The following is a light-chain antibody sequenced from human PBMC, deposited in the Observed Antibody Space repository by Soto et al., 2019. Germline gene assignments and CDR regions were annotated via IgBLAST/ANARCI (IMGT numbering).Light chain of an antibody. J-gene: IGLJ1*01. CDR1: SSDVGGYNY. CDR3: SPYTSYSSDV. Sequence: QSALTQPASVSGSPGQSITISCTGTSSDVGGYNYVSWYQQHPGKAPKLMIYEVSNRPSGVSNRFSGSKSGNTASLTISGLQAEDEADYYCSPYTSYSSDVFGTGTKLTVL. CDR2: EVS. V-gene: IGLV2-14*01.